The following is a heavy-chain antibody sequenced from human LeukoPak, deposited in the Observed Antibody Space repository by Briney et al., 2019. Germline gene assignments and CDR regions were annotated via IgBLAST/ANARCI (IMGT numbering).Heavy chain of an antibody. CDR1: GGSISSYY. CDR2: IYYSGST. J-gene: IGHJ4*02. D-gene: IGHD1-26*01. CDR3: ARTRGYYGTSMDY. Sequence: SETLSLTCTVSGGSISSYYWSWIRQPPGKGLEWIGYIYYSGSTNYNPSLKSRVTISVDTSKNQFSLKLSSVTAADTAVYYCARTRGYYGTSMDYWGQGTLVTASS. V-gene: IGHV4-59*08.